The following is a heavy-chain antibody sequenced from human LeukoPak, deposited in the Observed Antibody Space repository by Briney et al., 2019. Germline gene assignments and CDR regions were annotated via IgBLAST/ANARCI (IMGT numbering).Heavy chain of an antibody. J-gene: IGHJ4*01. V-gene: IGHV3-30*03. CDR2: XXXXXXNX. Sequence: GRSLXLSCAAXXXXXRXXXXXXVXXXXGXXXXXVXXXXXXXXNXXYXXSXXGRXTISRDNSKNTLYLQMGSLRAEDTAVYYCAXDSGXXGSXSPQGYFDYWGXGALVTVSS. CDR1: XXXXRXXX. CDR3: AXDSGXXGSXSPQGYFDY. D-gene: IGHD3-10*01.